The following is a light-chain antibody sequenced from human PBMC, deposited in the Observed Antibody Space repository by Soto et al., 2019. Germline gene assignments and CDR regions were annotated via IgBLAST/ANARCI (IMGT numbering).Light chain of an antibody. CDR2: GAS. CDR3: QQSFSTHALT. V-gene: IGKV1-39*01. CDR1: ENIAKY. Sequence: DIPMTQSPSSLSASVGDRVTITCRASENIAKYLNWYQQKQGKAPKILIYGASSLQSGVPSRFSGSGSGTDFTLTISSLQPEDFAIYYCQQSFSTHALTFGGGTKVEIK. J-gene: IGKJ4*01.